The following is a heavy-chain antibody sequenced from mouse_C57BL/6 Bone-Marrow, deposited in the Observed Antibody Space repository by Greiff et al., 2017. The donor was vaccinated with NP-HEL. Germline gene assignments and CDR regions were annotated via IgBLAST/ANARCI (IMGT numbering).Heavy chain of an antibody. D-gene: IGHD2-3*01. CDR2: IYPGDGDT. Sequence: VQGVESGPELVKPGASVKISCKASGYAFSSSWMNWVKQRPGKGLEWIGRIYPGDGDTNYNGKFKGKATLTADKSSSTAYMQLSSLTSEDSAVYFCARRMGYWGQGTTLTVSS. CDR3: ARRMGY. J-gene: IGHJ2*01. CDR1: GYAFSSSW. V-gene: IGHV1-82*01.